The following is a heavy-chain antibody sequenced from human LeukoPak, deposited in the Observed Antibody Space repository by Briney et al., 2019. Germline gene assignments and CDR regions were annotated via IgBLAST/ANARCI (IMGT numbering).Heavy chain of an antibody. D-gene: IGHD3-10*01. CDR3: AKDRADI. J-gene: IGHJ3*02. Sequence: SETLSLTCAVYGGSFSGYYWSWIRQSPGEGLEWIGSIYYSGTTHSNPSLKSRATISVDTSKNHLSLKVNSVTAADTAVYYCAKDRADIWGQGTMVTVSS. CDR2: IYYSGTT. V-gene: IGHV4-59*01. CDR1: GGSFSGYY.